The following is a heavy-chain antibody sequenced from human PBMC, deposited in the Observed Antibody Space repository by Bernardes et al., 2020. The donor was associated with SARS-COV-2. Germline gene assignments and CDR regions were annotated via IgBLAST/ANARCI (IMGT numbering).Heavy chain of an antibody. CDR2: INSDGSST. Sequence: GGSLCISCAASGFTFRNSWMHWVRQAPGTGLVWVSRINSDGSSTRYADSVKGRFTISRDNAKNTLNLQMNSLRAEDTAVYYCVRSGLASPVDTPMIREYYYYGMDVWGQGTTVTVSS. CDR1: GFTFRNSW. J-gene: IGHJ6*02. V-gene: IGHV3-74*01. D-gene: IGHD5-18*01. CDR3: VRSGLASPVDTPMIREYYYYGMDV.